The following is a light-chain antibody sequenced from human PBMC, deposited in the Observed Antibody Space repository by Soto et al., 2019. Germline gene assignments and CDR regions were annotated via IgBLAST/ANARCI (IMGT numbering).Light chain of an antibody. CDR3: QQYGSLRT. J-gene: IGKJ1*01. Sequence: EIVLTQSPGTLSLSPGERATLSCRASRSVSSSYLAWYKQKPGQAPRLLIYGASSRATGIPDRFSGSGSGTDFTLTISRLEPEDFAVYYCQQYGSLRTFGQGTKVEIK. CDR2: GAS. CDR1: RSVSSSY. V-gene: IGKV3-20*01.